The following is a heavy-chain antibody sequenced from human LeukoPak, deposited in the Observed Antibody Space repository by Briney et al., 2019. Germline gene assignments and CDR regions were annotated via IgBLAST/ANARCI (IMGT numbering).Heavy chain of an antibody. V-gene: IGHV3-21*01. J-gene: IGHJ5*02. CDR3: AKDQGSYPPILPYNWFDP. CDR2: ITRDSIYT. D-gene: IGHD1-26*01. Sequence: PGGSLRLSCAASGFTFNNYNMNWVRQTPGKGLEWVSSITRDSIYTFYADSVRGRFTISRDNAKNLLSLQMNSLRAEDTAVYYCAKDQGSYPPILPYNWFDPWGQGTLVTVSS. CDR1: GFTFNNYN.